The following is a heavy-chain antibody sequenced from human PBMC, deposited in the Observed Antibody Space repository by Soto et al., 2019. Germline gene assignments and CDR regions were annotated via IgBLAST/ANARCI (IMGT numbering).Heavy chain of an antibody. V-gene: IGHV1-46*01. CDR3: ARSLLQGDF. Sequence: QVQLVQSGAEVKKPGASVKVSCKASGYTFIHYYIHWVRQAPGQGLEWMAIINPNGGSTNYAQKCRVRVTVTSDTSTTTVSMELNSLGSDDTAVYFCARSLLQGDFWGQGTLVTVSS. J-gene: IGHJ4*02. CDR2: INPNGGST. CDR1: GYTFIHYY. D-gene: IGHD2-21*01.